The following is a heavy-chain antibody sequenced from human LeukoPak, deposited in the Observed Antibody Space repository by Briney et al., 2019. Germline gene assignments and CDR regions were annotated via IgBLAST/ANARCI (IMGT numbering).Heavy chain of an antibody. Sequence: GASVKVSCKASGYTFTSFGISWVRQAPGQGLEWMGWISAYNGNTNYAQKLQGRVTMTTDTSTSTAYMELRSLRSDDTAVYYCARVPCSSTSCSYFDYWGQGTLVTVSS. D-gene: IGHD2-2*01. CDR3: ARVPCSSTSCSYFDY. CDR1: GYTFTSFG. J-gene: IGHJ4*02. CDR2: ISAYNGNT. V-gene: IGHV1-18*01.